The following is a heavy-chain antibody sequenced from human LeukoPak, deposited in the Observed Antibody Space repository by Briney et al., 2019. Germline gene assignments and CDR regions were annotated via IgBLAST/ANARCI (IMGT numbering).Heavy chain of an antibody. Sequence: GASVKVSCKAFGYTFTSNYMHWVRQAPGQGLEWMGWINFYNGNIDYAQKFQGRVTMTTDTSTSTAYMELRSLRSDDTAVYHCARVGDILTGYPYYFDYWGQGTLVTVSS. CDR3: ARVGDILTGYPYYFDY. CDR2: INFYNGNI. D-gene: IGHD3-9*01. CDR1: GYTFTSNY. J-gene: IGHJ4*02. V-gene: IGHV1-18*04.